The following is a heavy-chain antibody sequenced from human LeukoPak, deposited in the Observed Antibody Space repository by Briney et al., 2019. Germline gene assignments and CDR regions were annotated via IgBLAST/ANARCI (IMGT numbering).Heavy chain of an antibody. J-gene: IGHJ4*02. CDR1: GFTFSNHG. CDR2: IWYDGSKK. D-gene: IGHD3-3*01. V-gene: IGHV3-33*01. Sequence: PGGSLRLSCATSGFTFSNHGFHWVRQAPGKGLEWVACIWYDGSKKYYGDSAKGRFTVSRDNSKNTLYLQMDSLRAEDTAMYYCARDDGGSLLEYWGQGTLVTVSS. CDR3: ARDDGGSLLEY.